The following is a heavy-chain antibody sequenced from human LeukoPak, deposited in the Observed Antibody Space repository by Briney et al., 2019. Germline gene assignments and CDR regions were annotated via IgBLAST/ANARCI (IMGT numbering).Heavy chain of an antibody. D-gene: IGHD3-10*01. J-gene: IGHJ4*02. Sequence: NPGGSLRLSCAASGFTFSTYAMSWVRQAPGKGLEWVSGISASAHNTYYAYYADSVKGRFTISRDNSKNTLYLQMNGLRAEDTAVYYCAKAVRGVNTGFDYWGQGTLATVSS. CDR3: AKAVRGVNTGFDY. V-gene: IGHV3-23*01. CDR2: ISASAHNTYYA. CDR1: GFTFSTYA.